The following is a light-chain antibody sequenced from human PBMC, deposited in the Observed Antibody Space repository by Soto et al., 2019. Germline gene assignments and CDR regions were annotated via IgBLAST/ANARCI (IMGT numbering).Light chain of an antibody. J-gene: IGKJ1*01. CDR3: QQSNNWPWT. CDR1: QSVSSY. Sequence: EIVLTQSPVTLSLSPGERATLSCRASQSVSSYLAWFQQKPGQAPRLLIYDASNRATGIPARFSGSGSGTEFTLTISSLQSEDFAVYYCQQSNNWPWTFGQGTKVDIK. V-gene: IGKV3-11*01. CDR2: DAS.